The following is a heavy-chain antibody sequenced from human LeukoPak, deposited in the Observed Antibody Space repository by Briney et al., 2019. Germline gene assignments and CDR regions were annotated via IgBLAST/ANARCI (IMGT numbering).Heavy chain of an antibody. CDR1: GFTFSSYG. J-gene: IGHJ4*02. CDR2: IWYDGSNK. CDR3: ARAISYCSGGSCYSVEY. V-gene: IGHV3-33*01. D-gene: IGHD2-15*01. Sequence: PGRSLRLSCAASGFTFSSYGMHWVRQAPGKGLEWVAVIWYDGSNKYYADSVKGRFTISRDNSKNTLYLQMNSLRAEDTAVYYCARAISYCSGGSCYSVEYWGQGTLVTVSS.